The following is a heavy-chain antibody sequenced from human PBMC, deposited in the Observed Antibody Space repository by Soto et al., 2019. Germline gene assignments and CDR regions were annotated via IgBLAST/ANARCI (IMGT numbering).Heavy chain of an antibody. CDR1: GFSLSTSGVG. CDR3: AHTPTPVSPGGWFDP. Sequence: QITLKESGPTLVKPTQTLTLTCTFSGFSLSTSGVGVGWIRQPPGKALEWLALIYWNDDKRYSPSLKSRLTITKDTSKNQVVLTMTKMDPVDTATYYCAHTPTPVSPGGWFDPWGQGPLVTVSS. V-gene: IGHV2-5*01. J-gene: IGHJ5*02. CDR2: IYWNDDK. D-gene: IGHD4-17*01.